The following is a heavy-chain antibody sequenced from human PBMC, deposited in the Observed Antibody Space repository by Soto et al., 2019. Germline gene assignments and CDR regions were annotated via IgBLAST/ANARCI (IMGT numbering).Heavy chain of an antibody. CDR1: GFTVRTYG. Sequence: QVQLVESGGGVVQPGRSLRLSCAVTGFTVRTYGMHWFRQAPGKGLEWVAVISRVGGPKYFEDSVRGRFPISRDSSRNTLFLEMNSLRGDDMAVYYCTGEVASGYWGQRTLVTVS. J-gene: IGHJ4*02. V-gene: IGHV3-30*03. D-gene: IGHD2-8*02. CDR3: TGEVASGY. CDR2: ISRVGGPK.